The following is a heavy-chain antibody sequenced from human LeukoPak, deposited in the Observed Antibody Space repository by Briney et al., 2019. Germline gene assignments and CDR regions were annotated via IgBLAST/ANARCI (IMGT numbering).Heavy chain of an antibody. Sequence: VQVSSQASGYTFSYYYLHWVRQAPGQGLEWMGGISPDSGATKYAQKFQGRVTMTRDTSISTAYMELSSLRSDDTAVYYCARGPRLLWFGEFWGQGTLVTVCS. V-gene: IGHV1-2*02. CDR2: ISPDSGAT. D-gene: IGHD3-10*01. CDR3: ARGPRLLWFGEF. J-gene: IGHJ4*02. CDR1: GYTFSYYY.